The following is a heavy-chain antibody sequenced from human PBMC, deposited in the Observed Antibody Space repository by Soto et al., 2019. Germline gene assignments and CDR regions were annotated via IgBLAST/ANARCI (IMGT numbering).Heavy chain of an antibody. CDR2: IYWNDDK. CDR1: GFSLSTSGVG. J-gene: IGHJ6*02. CDR3: AHRLVYCDYGFYYYYGMDV. D-gene: IGHD4-17*01. V-gene: IGHV2-5*01. Sequence: QITLKESGPTLVKPTQTLTLTCTFSGFSLSTSGVGVGWIRQPPGKALEWLALIYWNDDKRYSPSLKRRLTITKDTSKNQVVLTMTNMAPVDTATYYCAHRLVYCDYGFYYYYGMDVWGQGTTVTVSS.